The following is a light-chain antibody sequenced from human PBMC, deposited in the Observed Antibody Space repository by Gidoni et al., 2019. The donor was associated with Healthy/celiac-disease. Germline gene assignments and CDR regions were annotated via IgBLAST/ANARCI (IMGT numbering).Light chain of an antibody. CDR3: QQRSNWSYT. J-gene: IGKJ2*01. Sequence: EIVLTQSPATLSLSPGERATLSCRASQSVSSYLAWYQQKPGQAPRLLIYDASNRATGTPARFSGSGSGTDFTLTISSLEPEDFAVYYCQQRSNWSYTFGQGTKLEIK. V-gene: IGKV3-11*01. CDR2: DAS. CDR1: QSVSSY.